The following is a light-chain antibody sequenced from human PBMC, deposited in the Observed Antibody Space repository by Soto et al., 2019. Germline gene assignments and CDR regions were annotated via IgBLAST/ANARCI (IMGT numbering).Light chain of an antibody. CDR3: QQYNGNSRS. CDR2: RAS. J-gene: IGKJ1*01. Sequence: DIQMTQSPCTLSASVGDGVTISCRASQNIGNWLAWYQQKPGKAPQVLIYRASSVDIGAPSRFSGSGSGTEFSLTISSLQPDDFATYYCQQYNGNSRSFGPGTRVEMK. V-gene: IGKV1-5*03. CDR1: QNIGNW.